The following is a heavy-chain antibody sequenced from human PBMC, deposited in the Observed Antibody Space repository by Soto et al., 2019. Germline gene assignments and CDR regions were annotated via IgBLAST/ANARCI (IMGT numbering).Heavy chain of an antibody. V-gene: IGHV3-23*01. D-gene: IGHD3-10*01. CDR3: AKHASGGYYYYDMDV. J-gene: IGHJ6*04. Sequence: EVQLLESGGGLAQPGGSLRLSCAASGFTLSSYAMSWVRQGPGKGLEWVSTISGSGGTTYYPDSVKGRFTISRDNSNNALYLQMNSLRAEDTAVYYCAKHASGGYYYYDMDVWGKGTTVTVSS. CDR2: ISGSGGTT. CDR1: GFTLSSYA.